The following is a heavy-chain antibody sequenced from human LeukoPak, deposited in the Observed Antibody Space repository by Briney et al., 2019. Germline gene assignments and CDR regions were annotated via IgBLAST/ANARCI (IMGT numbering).Heavy chain of an antibody. D-gene: IGHD5-12*01. V-gene: IGHV3-48*02. Sequence: PGGSLRLSCAGSGFTFSTYNMNWVRQAPGKGLEWVSYISSSGSTKYYADSVKGRFTISRDNAHNSLYLQMNSLRDEDTAVYYCARDVTGYPHWGPGTLVTVSS. CDR2: ISSSGSTK. CDR1: GFTFSTYN. J-gene: IGHJ4*02. CDR3: ARDVTGYPH.